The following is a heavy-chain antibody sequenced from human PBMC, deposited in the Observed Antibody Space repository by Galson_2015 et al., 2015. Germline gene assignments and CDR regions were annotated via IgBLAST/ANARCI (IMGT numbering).Heavy chain of an antibody. CDR3: ARDRRGYYSWSSSGWYLWFDP. D-gene: IGHD6-19*01. CDR1: GFTFSSYW. J-gene: IGHJ5*02. V-gene: IGHV3-7*01. Sequence: SLRLSCAASGFTFSSYWMSWVRQAPGKGLEWVANIKQDGSEKYYVDSVKGRFTISRDNAKNSLYLQMDSLRAEDTAVYYCARDRRGYYSWSSSGWYLWFDPWGQGTLVTVSS. CDR2: IKQDGSEK.